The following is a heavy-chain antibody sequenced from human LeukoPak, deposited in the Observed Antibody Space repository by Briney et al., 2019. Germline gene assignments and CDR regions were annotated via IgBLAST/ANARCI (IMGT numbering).Heavy chain of an antibody. CDR1: GFTFDDYV. Sequence: GGSLRLSCAASGFTFDDYVMHWVRQAPGKGLEWVSLISWDGGSTYYADSVKGRFTISRDNSKNSLYLQMNSLRAEDTALYYCAKGPCGSTSCPYYFDYWGQGTLVTVSS. CDR3: AKGPCGSTSCPYYFDY. V-gene: IGHV3-43D*04. CDR2: ISWDGGST. D-gene: IGHD2-2*01. J-gene: IGHJ4*02.